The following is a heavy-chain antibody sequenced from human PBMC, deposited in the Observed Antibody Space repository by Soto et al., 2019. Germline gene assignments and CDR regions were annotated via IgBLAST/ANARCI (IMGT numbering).Heavy chain of an antibody. CDR3: ARGGWYLDF. Sequence: SETLSLTCTVSGGSMSNVYWSWIRQPPGKGLEWIGYIYYNGNTNYNTSLRSRVTMSVDTANKQVSLRLDSVTAADTAVYYCARGGWYLDFWGRGTLVTVSS. CDR1: GGSMSNVY. J-gene: IGHJ4*02. D-gene: IGHD6-19*01. CDR2: IYYNGNT. V-gene: IGHV4-59*08.